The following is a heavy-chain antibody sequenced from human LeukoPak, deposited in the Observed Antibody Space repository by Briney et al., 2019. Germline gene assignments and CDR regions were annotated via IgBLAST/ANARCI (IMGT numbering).Heavy chain of an antibody. J-gene: IGHJ4*02. CDR3: AKRKGIQLFHSEYDY. Sequence: GGTLRLSCAASGFTFSSYGMSWVRQAPGKGLEWVSAISGSGGSTYCADSVKGRFTISRDNSKNTLHLQMNSLRAEDTAVYYCAKRKGIQLFHSEYDYWGQGTLVTVSS. CDR2: ISGSGGST. CDR1: GFTFSSYG. D-gene: IGHD5-18*01. V-gene: IGHV3-23*01.